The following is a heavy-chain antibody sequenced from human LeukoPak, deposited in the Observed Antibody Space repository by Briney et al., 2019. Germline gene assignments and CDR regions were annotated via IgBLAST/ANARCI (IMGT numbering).Heavy chain of an antibody. Sequence: ASVKVSCKASGYTFTSHHMHWVRQAPGQGLEWMGIINPSGGSTNYAQKFQGRVIMTRDMSTSTVYMELSSLRSEDTAVYYCARAYSSGSPFDYWGQGTLVTVSS. CDR1: GYTFTSHH. CDR3: ARAYSSGSPFDY. D-gene: IGHD6-19*01. CDR2: INPSGGST. V-gene: IGHV1-46*01. J-gene: IGHJ4*02.